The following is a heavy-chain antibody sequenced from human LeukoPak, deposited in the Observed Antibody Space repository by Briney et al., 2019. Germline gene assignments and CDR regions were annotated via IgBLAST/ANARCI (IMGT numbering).Heavy chain of an antibody. CDR3: AKGDGDYGLDP. V-gene: IGHV3-74*01. J-gene: IGHJ5*02. CDR2: INSDGSST. CDR1: GFTFSSYW. D-gene: IGHD4-17*01. Sequence: AGGSLRLSCAASGFTFSSYWMHWVRQAPGKGLVWVSRINSDGSSTSYADSVKGRFTISRDNSKNTLYLQMNSLRAEDTAVYYCAKGDGDYGLDPWGQGTLVTVSS.